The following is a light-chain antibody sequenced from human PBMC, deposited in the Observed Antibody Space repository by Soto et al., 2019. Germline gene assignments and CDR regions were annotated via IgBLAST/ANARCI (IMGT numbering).Light chain of an antibody. Sequence: QSVLTQPRSVSGSPGQSVTISCTGTSSDVGGYDYVSWYQHHPGKAPKVTIYDVSKRPSGVPDRFSGSKSGNTASLTISGLQADDEADYYCSSFMGPHTYVFGTGTKLTVL. CDR1: SSDVGGYDY. J-gene: IGLJ1*01. CDR2: DVS. V-gene: IGLV2-11*01. CDR3: SSFMGPHTYV.